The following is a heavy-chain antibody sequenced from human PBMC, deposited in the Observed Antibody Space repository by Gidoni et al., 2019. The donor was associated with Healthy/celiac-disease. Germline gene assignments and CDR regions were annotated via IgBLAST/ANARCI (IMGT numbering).Heavy chain of an antibody. CDR2: ITPSFGTA. J-gene: IGHJ4*02. CDR3: ARGEPYDYVWGSYRFTYFDY. CDR1: GVTFSSFA. Sequence: VQLVQSGAEVKKPGSSVKVPCKASGVTFSSFAFPWVRQAPGQGLEWMGGITPSFGTANYAKKFQGRVTITADESTSTAYMELSSLRSEDTAVYYCARGEPYDYVWGSYRFTYFDYWGQGTLVTVSS. D-gene: IGHD3-16*02. V-gene: IGHV1-69*01.